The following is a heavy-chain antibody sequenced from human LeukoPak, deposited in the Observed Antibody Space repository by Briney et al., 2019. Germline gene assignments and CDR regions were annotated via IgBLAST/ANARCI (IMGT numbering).Heavy chain of an antibody. D-gene: IGHD2-2*01. J-gene: IGHJ4*02. V-gene: IGHV4-34*01. CDR1: GGSFSGYY. CDR2: INHSGST. CDR3: ARGTDVVPLDY. Sequence: SETLSLTCAVYGGSFSGYYWSWIRQPPGKGLEWIGEINHSGSTNYNPSLKSRVTISVDTSKNQFSLKLSSVTAADTAVYYCARGTDVVPLDYWGQGTPVTVSS.